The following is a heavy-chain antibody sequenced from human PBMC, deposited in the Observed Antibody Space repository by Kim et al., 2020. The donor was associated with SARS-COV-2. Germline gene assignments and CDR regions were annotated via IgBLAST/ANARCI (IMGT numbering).Heavy chain of an antibody. D-gene: IGHD5-18*01. Sequence: GGSLRLSCAASGFIFNDYYMTWIRQAPGKGLEYVAYLSYTGGSIYYADSVKGRYTISRDNARHSLYLQLTSLRVEDTGVYYCARGGYTAPGIDFWGQGTLVTVSS. V-gene: IGHV3-11*04. CDR1: GFIFNDYY. J-gene: IGHJ4*02. CDR3: ARGGYTAPGIDF. CDR2: LSYTGGSI.